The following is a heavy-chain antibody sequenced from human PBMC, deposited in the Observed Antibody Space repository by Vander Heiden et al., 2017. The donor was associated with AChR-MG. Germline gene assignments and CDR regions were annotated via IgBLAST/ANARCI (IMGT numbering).Heavy chain of an antibody. V-gene: IGHV3-48*01. CDR3: ARGHRGTFLSLDY. J-gene: IGHJ4*02. Sequence: EVPLVASGGGLVQPGGPLALPGALSGFTFSAYNMNWVRQTPGKGLEWVAYISTSSDNKYYADSVKGRFTISRDNAKNSLSLQMNSLRAEDTAVYYCARGHRGTFLSLDYWGQGTPVSLSS. CDR1: GFTFSAYN. CDR2: ISTSSDNK. D-gene: IGHD1-26*01.